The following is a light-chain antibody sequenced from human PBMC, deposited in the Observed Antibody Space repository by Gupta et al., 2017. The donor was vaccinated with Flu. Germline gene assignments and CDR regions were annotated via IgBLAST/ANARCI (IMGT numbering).Light chain of an antibody. V-gene: IGLV1-44*01. CDR2: SNS. CDR1: SSNIGSTT. Sequence: FTISCSGSSSNIGSTTVDWCQQHPGATPTLLMYSNSQQPSGVPARFSGSKSGTTASLAISALQSEEEADYYCAAWDEGLNAWVFGGGTKVTVL. J-gene: IGLJ3*02. CDR3: AAWDEGLNAWV.